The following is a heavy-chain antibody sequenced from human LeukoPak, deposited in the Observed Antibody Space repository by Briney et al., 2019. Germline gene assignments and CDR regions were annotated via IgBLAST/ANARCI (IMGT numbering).Heavy chain of an antibody. CDR1: GGSISSYY. D-gene: IGHD3-10*01. V-gene: IGHV4-59*01. J-gene: IGHJ4*02. CDR2: IYYSGST. Sequence: SETLSLTCTVSGGSISSYYWSWIRQPPGEGLEWIGYIYYSGSTNYNPSLKSRVTISVDTSKNQFSLKLSSVTAADTAVYYCAGGSGSYYKSPGDYWGQGTLVTVSS. CDR3: AGGSGSYYKSPGDY.